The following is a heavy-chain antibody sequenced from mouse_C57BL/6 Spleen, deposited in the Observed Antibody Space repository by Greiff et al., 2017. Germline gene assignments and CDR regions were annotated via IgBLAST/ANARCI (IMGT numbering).Heavy chain of an antibody. J-gene: IGHJ2*01. D-gene: IGHD1-1*01. CDR2: IYPGDGDT. CDR1: GYAFSSYW. V-gene: IGHV1-80*01. Sequence: QVQLKESGAELVKPGASVKISCKASGYAFSSYWMNWVKQRPGKGLEWIGQIYPGDGDTNYNGKFKGKATLTADKSSSTAYMQLSSLTSEDSAVYFCARSSSSYFDYWGQGTTLTVSS. CDR3: ARSSSSYFDY.